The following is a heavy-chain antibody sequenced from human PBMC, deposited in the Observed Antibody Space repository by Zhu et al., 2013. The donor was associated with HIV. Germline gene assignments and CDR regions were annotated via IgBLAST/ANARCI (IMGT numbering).Heavy chain of an antibody. V-gene: IGHV4-59*01. D-gene: IGHD4-4*01. CDR2: INYTGRL. CDR1: GESITNYY. J-gene: IGHJ6*03. Sequence: QVQLQESGPGLVKPSETLSLTCSVSGESITNYYWGWIRQSPGRGLEWIGFINYTGRLQYSPSLESRVTISIDTSRNHFSLNLTSVTAADTAVYYCAREILGYSSGSHYYHIDVWGKRATVTVSS. CDR3: AREILGYSSGSHYYHIDV.